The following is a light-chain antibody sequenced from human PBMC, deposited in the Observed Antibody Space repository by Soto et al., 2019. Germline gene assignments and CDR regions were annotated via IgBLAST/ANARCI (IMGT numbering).Light chain of an antibody. Sequence: DIQVTQSPSSLSASVGDRVTITCRASQSISNFLNWYQQKPGESPKFLIFAASSLQIGVPSRFSGSGSGTDFTLAITSLQPEDFATYYCQQSYSNPFTFGPGTKVDI. CDR1: QSISNF. J-gene: IGKJ3*01. CDR3: QQSYSNPFT. CDR2: AAS. V-gene: IGKV1-39*01.